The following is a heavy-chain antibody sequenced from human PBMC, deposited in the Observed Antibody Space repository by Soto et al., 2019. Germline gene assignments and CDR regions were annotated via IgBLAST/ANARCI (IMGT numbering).Heavy chain of an antibody. CDR2: IYHSGST. CDR1: GGSISSGGYS. Sequence: SETLSLTCAVSGGSISSGGYSWSWIRQPPGKGLEWIGYIYHSGSTYYNPSLKSRVTISVDRSKNQFSLKLSSVTAADTAGYYCARTYYDFWSGYWRWFDPWGQGTLVTVSS. CDR3: ARTYYDFWSGYWRWFDP. D-gene: IGHD3-3*01. J-gene: IGHJ5*02. V-gene: IGHV4-30-2*01.